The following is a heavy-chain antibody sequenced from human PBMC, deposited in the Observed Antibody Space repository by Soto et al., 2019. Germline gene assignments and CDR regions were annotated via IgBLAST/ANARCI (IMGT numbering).Heavy chain of an antibody. CDR3: ARDYCSSTSCYDPHYYYYYYMDV. V-gene: IGHV1-46*03. CDR2: INPSGGST. J-gene: IGHJ6*03. Sequence: QVQLVQSGAEVKKPGASVKVSCKASGYTFTSYYMHWVRQAPGQGLEWMGIINPSGGSTSYAQKFRGRVTMTRDTSTSTVYMELSSLRSEDTAVYYCARDYCSSTSCYDPHYYYYYYMDVWGKGTTVTVSS. D-gene: IGHD2-2*01. CDR1: GYTFTSYY.